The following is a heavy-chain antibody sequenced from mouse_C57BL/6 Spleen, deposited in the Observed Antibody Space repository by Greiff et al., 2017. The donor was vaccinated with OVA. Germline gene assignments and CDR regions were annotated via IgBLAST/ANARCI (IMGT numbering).Heavy chain of an antibody. CDR3: ARKGDYHYAMDY. V-gene: IGHV2-2*01. Sequence: VQLQQSGPGLVQPSQSLSITCTVSGFSLTSYGLHWVRQSPGKGLEWLGVIWSGGSTDYNAAFISRLSISKDNSKSQVFFKMNSLQADDTAIYYCARKGDYHYAMDYWGQGTSVTVSS. CDR1: GFSLTSYG. CDR2: IWSGGST. J-gene: IGHJ4*01. D-gene: IGHD2-13*01.